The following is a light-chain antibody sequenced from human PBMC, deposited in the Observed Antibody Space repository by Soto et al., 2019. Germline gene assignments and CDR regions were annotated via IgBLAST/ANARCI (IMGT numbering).Light chain of an antibody. V-gene: IGKV3-20*01. J-gene: IGKJ2*01. CDR2: GAS. CDR3: QQYGSSPPNT. CDR1: QSVSNNY. Sequence: EIVLTQSPGTLSLSPGERATLSCRASQSVSNNYLAWYQQKPGQAPRLLIYGASSRATGIPDRFSGSGSGTDFTLTISRLEPEDFAGYYCQQYGSSPPNTFGQGTKLEIK.